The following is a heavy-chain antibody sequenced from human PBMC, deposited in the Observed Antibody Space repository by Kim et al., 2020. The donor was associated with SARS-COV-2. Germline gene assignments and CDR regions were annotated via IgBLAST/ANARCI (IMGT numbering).Heavy chain of an antibody. V-gene: IGHV4-59*08. Sequence: SETLSLTCTVSGGSISSYYWSWIRQPPGKGLEWIGYIYYSGSTNYNPSLKSRVTISVDTSKNQFSLKLSSVTAAETAVYYCARTYYDILTGLGGGNWFDPWGQGTLVTVSS. D-gene: IGHD3-9*01. CDR3: ARTYYDILTGLGGGNWFDP. CDR1: GGSISSYY. J-gene: IGHJ5*02. CDR2: IYYSGST.